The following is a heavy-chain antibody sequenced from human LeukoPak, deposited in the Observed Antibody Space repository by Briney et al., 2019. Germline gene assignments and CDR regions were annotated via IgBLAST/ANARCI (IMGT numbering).Heavy chain of an antibody. J-gene: IGHJ4*02. CDR1: GFTFSDYY. D-gene: IGHD3-16*01. CDR3: GSEACDRGEGYFDY. CDR2: ISSSSSTI. V-gene: IGHV3-11*01. Sequence: GGSLRLSCAASGFTFSDYYMSWLRQVPGKGLEWVSYISSSSSTIYYADSVKGRFTISRDNAKNLLYLQMNSLRAEDTAVYYCGSEACDRGEGYFDYWGQGTLVTVSS.